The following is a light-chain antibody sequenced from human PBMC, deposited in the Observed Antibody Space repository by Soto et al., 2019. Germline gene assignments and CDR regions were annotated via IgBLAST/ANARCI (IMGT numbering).Light chain of an antibody. CDR3: QSYDNSLSVHYV. Sequence: QSVLTQPPSVSGAPGQRVTISCTGSSSNIGAGYDVHWYQQLPGGAPKLLISANNNRPSGVPDRFSGSKSGTSASLTITGLQADDEADYYCQSYDNSLSVHYVFGTGTKVTVL. CDR2: ANN. J-gene: IGLJ1*01. CDR1: SSNIGAGYD. V-gene: IGLV1-40*01.